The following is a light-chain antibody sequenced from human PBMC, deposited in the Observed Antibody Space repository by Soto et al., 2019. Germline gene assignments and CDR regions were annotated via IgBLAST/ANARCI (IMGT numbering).Light chain of an antibody. Sequence: QSALTQPASASGSPGQSVTISCTGTSSDVGGYDYVSWYQQHPGKAPKLMIYEVTNRPPGVPDRFSGSNSGNTASLTVSGLQDEDDADYYCNSYAGSNNLVFGTGTKLTVL. V-gene: IGLV2-8*01. CDR1: SSDVGGYDY. CDR3: NSYAGSNNLV. CDR2: EVT. J-gene: IGLJ1*01.